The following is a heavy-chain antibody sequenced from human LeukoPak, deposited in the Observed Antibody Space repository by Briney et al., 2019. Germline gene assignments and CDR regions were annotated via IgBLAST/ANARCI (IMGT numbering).Heavy chain of an antibody. CDR1: GFTFSSYA. CDR3: AKDVRCSSTSCLFDY. CDR2: ISGSGGST. D-gene: IGHD2-2*01. J-gene: IGHJ4*02. Sequence: PGGSLRLSCAASGFTFSSYAMSWVRQAPGKGLEWVSAISGSGGSTYYADSVKGRFTISRDNSKNTLYLQMNSLRAEDTAVYYCAKDVRCSSTSCLFDYWGQGTLVAVSS. V-gene: IGHV3-23*01.